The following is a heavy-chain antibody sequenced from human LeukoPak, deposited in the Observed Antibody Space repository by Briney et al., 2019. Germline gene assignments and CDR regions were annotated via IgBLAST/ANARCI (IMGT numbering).Heavy chain of an antibody. CDR1: GFTFSTYW. J-gene: IGHJ6*02. CDR3: ARARCSSTSCTDYYYGMDV. CDR2: ISSSSSYI. Sequence: GGSLRLSCAASGFTFSTYWMPWVRQAPGKGLEWVSSISSSSSYIYYADSVKGRFTISRDNAKNSLYLQMNSLRAEDTAVYYCARARCSSTSCTDYYYGMDVWGQGTTVTVSS. V-gene: IGHV3-21*01. D-gene: IGHD2-2*01.